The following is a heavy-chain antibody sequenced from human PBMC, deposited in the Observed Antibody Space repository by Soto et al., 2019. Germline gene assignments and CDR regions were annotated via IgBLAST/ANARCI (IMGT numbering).Heavy chain of an antibody. J-gene: IGHJ6*02. Sequence: QVQLVQSGAEVKKPGASVKVSCKASGYTFTSYGISWVRQAAGQGLEWMGWISAYNGNTNYAQKLQGRVTMTTDTSTSTAYMELRSLRSDDTAVYYCARDEVGPTVTTDYYYYYGMDVWGQGTTVTVSS. V-gene: IGHV1-18*01. D-gene: IGHD4-17*01. CDR3: ARDEVGPTVTTDYYYYYGMDV. CDR2: ISAYNGNT. CDR1: GYTFTSYG.